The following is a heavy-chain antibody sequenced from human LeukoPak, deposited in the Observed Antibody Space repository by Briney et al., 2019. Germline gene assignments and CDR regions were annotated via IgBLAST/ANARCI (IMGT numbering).Heavy chain of an antibody. CDR2: IYYSGST. Sequence: PSETLSLTCTVSGGSISSYYWSWIRQPPGKGLEGIGYIYYSGSTSYNPSLRSRVTISVDTSKNQFSLKLYSVTAADPAVYYCARAGTLQSNPSAFDIWGQGTMVTVSS. CDR3: ARAGTLQSNPSAFDI. CDR1: GGSISSYY. V-gene: IGHV4-59*01. D-gene: IGHD5-24*01. J-gene: IGHJ3*02.